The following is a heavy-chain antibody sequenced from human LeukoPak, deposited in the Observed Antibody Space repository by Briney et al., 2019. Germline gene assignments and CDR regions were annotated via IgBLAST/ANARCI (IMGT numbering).Heavy chain of an antibody. J-gene: IGHJ4*02. Sequence: SETLSLTCAVYGGSFSGYYWSWIRQPPGKGLEWIGEINHSGSTNYNPSLKSRVTISVDTSKNQFSLKLSSVTAADTAVYYCARTGYSYGYITLDYWGQGSLVTVSS. CDR3: ARTGYSYGYITLDY. CDR2: INHSGST. V-gene: IGHV4-34*01. CDR1: GGSFSGYY. D-gene: IGHD5-18*01.